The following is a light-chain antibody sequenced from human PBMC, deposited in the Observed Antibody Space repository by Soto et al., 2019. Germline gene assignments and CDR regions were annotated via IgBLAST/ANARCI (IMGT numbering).Light chain of an antibody. CDR2: DAS. V-gene: IGKV1-8*01. CDR3: QQLYSYPST. Sequence: AIRLTPSPSSLSDYPGDRVTINCRASQGISSYLAWYQQKPGKAPNLLIYDASTLHSEVPSRFSGSGSGTDFTLTISGLQPEDFATYYCQQLYSYPSTVGGGTKVDIK. CDR1: QGISSY. J-gene: IGKJ4*01.